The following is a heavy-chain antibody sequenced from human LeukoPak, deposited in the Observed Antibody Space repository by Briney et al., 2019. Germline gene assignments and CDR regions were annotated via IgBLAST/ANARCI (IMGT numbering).Heavy chain of an antibody. CDR3: ARCDHYYDSSGYSGDAFDI. V-gene: IGHV4-38-2*01. J-gene: IGHJ3*02. CDR2: IYHSGST. D-gene: IGHD3-22*01. Sequence: PSETLSLTCAVSGYSISSGYYWGWIRQPPGKGLEWIGSIYHSGSTYYNPSLKGRVTISVDTSKNQFSLKLSSVTAADTAVYYCARCDHYYDSSGYSGDAFDIWGQGTMVTVSS. CDR1: GYSISSGYY.